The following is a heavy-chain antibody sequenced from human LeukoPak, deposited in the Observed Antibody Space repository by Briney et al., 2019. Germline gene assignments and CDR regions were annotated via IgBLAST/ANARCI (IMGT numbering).Heavy chain of an antibody. J-gene: IGHJ4*02. D-gene: IGHD3-16*01. Sequence: GGSLRLSCAASGFTFSSRWMHWVRQAPGKGLVWVSCVNGDGTSTTYADSVKGRFIISRDNARNTVYLQMNSLRAEDTALYYCTRDWAMASDYWGQGTLVTVSS. CDR1: GFTFSSRW. CDR3: TRDWAMASDY. V-gene: IGHV3-74*01. CDR2: VNGDGTST.